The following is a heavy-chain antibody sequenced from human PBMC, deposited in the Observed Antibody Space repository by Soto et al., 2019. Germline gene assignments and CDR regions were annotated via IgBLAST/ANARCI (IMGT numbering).Heavy chain of an antibody. D-gene: IGHD3-3*01. V-gene: IGHV1-58*01. CDR3: AAHYYDFWSGYYADGMDV. J-gene: IGHJ6*02. CDR1: GFTFTSSA. Sequence: SVKVSCKASGFTFTSSAVQWVRQARGQRLEWIGWIVVGSGNTNYAQKFQERVTITWDMSTSTAYMELSSLRSEDTAVYYCAAHYYDFWSGYYADGMDVWGQGTTVTVSS. CDR2: IVVGSGNT.